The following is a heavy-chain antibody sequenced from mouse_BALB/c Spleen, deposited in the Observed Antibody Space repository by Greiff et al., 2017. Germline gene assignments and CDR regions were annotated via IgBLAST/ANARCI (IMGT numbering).Heavy chain of an antibody. Sequence: QVQLQQSGAELMKPGASVKISCKATGYTFSSYWIEWVKQRPGHGLEWIGEILPGSGSTNYNEKFKGKATFTADTSSNTAYMQLSSLTSEDSAVYYCARRDGYYEGAMDYWGQGTSVTVSS. V-gene: IGHV1-9*01. CDR1: GYTFSSYW. J-gene: IGHJ4*01. CDR3: ARRDGYYEGAMDY. D-gene: IGHD2-3*01. CDR2: ILPGSGST.